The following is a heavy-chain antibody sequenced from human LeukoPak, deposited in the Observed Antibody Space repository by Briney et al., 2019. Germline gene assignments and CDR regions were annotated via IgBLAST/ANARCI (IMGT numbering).Heavy chain of an antibody. V-gene: IGHV4-39*01. CDR2: IYYSGKT. D-gene: IGHD3-10*01. CDR1: GDSISSSSNY. CDR3: ARGGRYYGSGSDKFDY. J-gene: IGHJ4*02. Sequence: SETLSLTCTVSGDSISSSSNYWGWIRQPPGKGLEWIGSIYYSGKTYYNPSLKSRVTISVDPSKNQFSLKLSSVTAADTAVYYCARGGRYYGSGSDKFDYWGQGTLVTVSS.